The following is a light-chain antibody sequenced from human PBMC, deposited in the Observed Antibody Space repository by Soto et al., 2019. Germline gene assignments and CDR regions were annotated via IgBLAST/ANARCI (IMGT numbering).Light chain of an antibody. CDR2: AAT. J-gene: IGKJ3*01. V-gene: IGKV1-39*01. Sequence: DIQMTQSPSSLSASVGDRVTITCRASHSVASYFNWFQQRPGKAPSRLIYAATTLHTGVLSRFSGSRSGTNFPLTISRLQPEDFATYYCQESSTTPAFTFGPGTKVDFK. CDR1: HSVASY. CDR3: QESSTTPAFT.